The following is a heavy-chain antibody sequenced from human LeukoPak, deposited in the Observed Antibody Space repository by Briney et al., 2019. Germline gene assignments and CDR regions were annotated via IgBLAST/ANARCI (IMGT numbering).Heavy chain of an antibody. Sequence: SETLSLTCTVSGGSISSYYWSWIRQPPGKGLEWIGYIYTSGSTNYNPSLKSRVTISVDTSKNQFSLKLSSVTAADTAVYYCARVYDSSGWYGIDYWGQGTLVTVSS. CDR2: IYTSGST. CDR3: ARVYDSSGWYGIDY. CDR1: GGSISSYY. D-gene: IGHD6-19*01. J-gene: IGHJ4*02. V-gene: IGHV4-4*09.